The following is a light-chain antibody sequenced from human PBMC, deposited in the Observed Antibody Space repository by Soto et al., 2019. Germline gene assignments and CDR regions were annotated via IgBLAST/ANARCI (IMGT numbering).Light chain of an antibody. V-gene: IGLV2-14*01. J-gene: IGLJ3*02. CDR2: EVS. CDR3: SSYTTSNTWV. CDR1: SSDVGAYDY. Sequence: QSALTQPASVSGSPGQSITIYCTGTSSDVGAYDYVPWYQQHPGKAPKFMLYEVSNRPSGLSNRFSGSKSGNTASLTISGLQAEDEADYYCSSYTTSNTWVFGGGTKLTVL.